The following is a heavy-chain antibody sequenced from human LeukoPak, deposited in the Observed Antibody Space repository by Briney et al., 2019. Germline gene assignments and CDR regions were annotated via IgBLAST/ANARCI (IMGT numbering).Heavy chain of an antibody. V-gene: IGHV4-34*01. J-gene: IGHJ4*02. D-gene: IGHD3-16*01. CDR1: GGSFSGYY. Sequence: SETLSLTCAVYGGSFSGYYWGWIRQPPGKGLEWIGEINHSGSTNYNPSLRSRVTISVDTSKNQFSLNLRSVTAADTAVYYCAREGGMNEPMDLGHWGQGTLVTVSS. CDR2: INHSGST. CDR3: AREGGMNEPMDLGH.